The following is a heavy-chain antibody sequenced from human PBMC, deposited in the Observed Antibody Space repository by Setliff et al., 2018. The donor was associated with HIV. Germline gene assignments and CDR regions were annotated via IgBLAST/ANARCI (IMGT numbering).Heavy chain of an antibody. CDR3: TRAAARGYSYPTFDY. D-gene: IGHD5-18*01. V-gene: IGHV3-21*01. Sequence: PGGSLRLSCAASGFTFSNYILNWVRQAPGKGLEWVSSISSSSSYIYYADSVKGRFTISRDNAKNSLYLQMDSLRAEDTAVYYCTRAAARGYSYPTFDYWGQGTLVTVSS. J-gene: IGHJ4*02. CDR1: GFTFSNYI. CDR2: ISSSSSYI.